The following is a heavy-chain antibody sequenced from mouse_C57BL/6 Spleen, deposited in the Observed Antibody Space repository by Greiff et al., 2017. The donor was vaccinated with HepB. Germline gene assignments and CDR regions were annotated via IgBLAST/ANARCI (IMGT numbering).Heavy chain of an antibody. CDR2: ISSGSSTI. J-gene: IGHJ2*01. Sequence: EVNLVDSGGGLLKPGGSLNLSCAASGFPFSDYGMHWVRQAPEKGLEWVAYISSGSSTIYYADTVKGRFTISRDNAKNTLFLQMTSLRSEDTAMYYCARTFYYGSSGDYFDYWGQGTTLTVSS. CDR1: GFPFSDYG. V-gene: IGHV5-17*01. CDR3: ARTFYYGSSGDYFDY. D-gene: IGHD1-1*01.